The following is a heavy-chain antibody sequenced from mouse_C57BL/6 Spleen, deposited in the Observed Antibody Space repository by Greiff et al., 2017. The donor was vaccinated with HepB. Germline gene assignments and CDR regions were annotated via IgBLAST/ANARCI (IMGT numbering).Heavy chain of an antibody. D-gene: IGHD1-3*01. CDR3: ARSGAVYY. CDR1: GYTFTSYW. CDR2: IDPSDSYT. J-gene: IGHJ2*01. V-gene: IGHV1-69*01. Sequence: VQLQQPGAELVMPGASVKLSCKASGYTFTSYWMHWVKQRPGQGLEWIGEIDPSDSYTNYNQKFKGKSTLTVDKSSSTAYMQLSSLTSEDSAVYYCARSGAVYYWGQGTTLTVSS.